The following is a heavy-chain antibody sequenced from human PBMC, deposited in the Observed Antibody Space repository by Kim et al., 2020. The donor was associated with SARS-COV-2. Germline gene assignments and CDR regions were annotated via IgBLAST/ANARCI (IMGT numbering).Heavy chain of an antibody. V-gene: IGHV3-9*01. CDR1: GFTFGDYA. D-gene: IGHD3-22*01. J-gene: IGHJ4*02. Sequence: SLRLSCAAPGFTFGDYAMHWVRQAPGKGLEWVSGISWNSGSIGYADSVKGRFTISRDNAKNSLYLQMNSLRAEDTALYYCAKGDHYYDSSGYFDYWGQGTLVTVSS. CDR3: AKGDHYYDSSGYFDY. CDR2: ISWNSGSI.